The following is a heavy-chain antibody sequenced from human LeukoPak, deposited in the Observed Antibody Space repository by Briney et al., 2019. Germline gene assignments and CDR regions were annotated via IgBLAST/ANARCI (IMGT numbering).Heavy chain of an antibody. CDR3: ARLYYDNSGYPDY. CDR2: IYPGDSDT. J-gene: IGHJ4*02. V-gene: IGHV5-51*01. CDR1: GYRFSTYW. D-gene: IGHD3-22*01. Sequence: GESRKISCKGSGYRFSTYWIGWVRQMPGKGLEWMGIIYPGDSDTRYSPSFQGQVTISADKSISTAYVQWSSLKASDTAMYYCARLYYDNSGYPDYWGQGTLVTVSS.